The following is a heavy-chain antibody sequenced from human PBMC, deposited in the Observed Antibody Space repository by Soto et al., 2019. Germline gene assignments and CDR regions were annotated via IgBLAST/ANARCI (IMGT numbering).Heavy chain of an antibody. CDR1: GESFSGYY. Sequence: PSETLSLTCAFSGESFSGYYWSWIRQPPEKGLEWIGEINHIGSTNSNPSLKSRVTISVDTSKNQFSLKLSSVTAADTAMYYCKTGAMITFGGVIVLEYHYGMAVWGQGTTVTVS. CDR3: KTGAMITFGGVIVLEYHYGMAV. CDR2: INHIGST. J-gene: IGHJ6*02. V-gene: IGHV4-34*01. D-gene: IGHD3-16*02.